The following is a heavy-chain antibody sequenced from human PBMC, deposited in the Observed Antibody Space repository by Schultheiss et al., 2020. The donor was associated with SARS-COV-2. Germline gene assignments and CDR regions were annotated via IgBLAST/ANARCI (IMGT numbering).Heavy chain of an antibody. CDR1: GYSFTGYY. CDR2: INPNSGGT. Sequence: GESLKISCKGSGYSFTGYYMHWVRQAPGQGLEWMGWINPNSGGTNYAQKFQGRVTMTRDTSISTAYMELSRLRSDDTAVYYCAKGPMYYYGSGRDWFDPWGQGTLVTVSS. CDR3: AKGPMYYYGSGRDWFDP. V-gene: IGHV1-2*02. J-gene: IGHJ5*02. D-gene: IGHD3-10*01.